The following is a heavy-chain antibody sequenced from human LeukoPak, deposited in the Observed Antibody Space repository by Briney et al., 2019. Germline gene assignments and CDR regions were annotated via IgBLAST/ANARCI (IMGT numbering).Heavy chain of an antibody. D-gene: IGHD6-13*01. J-gene: IGHJ4*02. CDR2: ISSSSSTI. CDR1: GFTFSSYS. V-gene: IGHV3-48*01. CDR3: ARAPSRGWYGY. Sequence: PGGSLRLSCAASGFTFSSYSMNWVRQAPGKGLEWVSYISSSSSTIYYADSVKGRFTISRDNAKNTLYLQMNRLRAEDTAVYYCARAPSRGWYGYWGQETLVTVSS.